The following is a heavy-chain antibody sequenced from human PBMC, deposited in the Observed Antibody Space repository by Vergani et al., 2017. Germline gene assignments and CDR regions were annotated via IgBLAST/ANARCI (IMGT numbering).Heavy chain of an antibody. D-gene: IGHD2-15*01. Sequence: QVQLQESGPGLVKPPGTLSLTCAVSGGSISSSNWWSWVRQPPGKGLEWIGEIYHSGSTNYNPSLKSRVTISVDKSKNQFSLKLSSVTAADTAVYYCARDVGYCSGGSCYSHYFDCWGQGTLVTVSS. J-gene: IGHJ4*02. CDR3: ARDVGYCSGGSCYSHYFDC. CDR1: GGSISSSNW. CDR2: IYHSGST. V-gene: IGHV4-4*03.